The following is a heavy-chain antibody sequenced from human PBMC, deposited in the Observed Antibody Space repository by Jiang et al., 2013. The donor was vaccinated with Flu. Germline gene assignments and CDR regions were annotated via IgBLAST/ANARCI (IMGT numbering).Heavy chain of an antibody. D-gene: IGHD6-19*01. Sequence: LLKPSETLSLTCTVSSGSVSSGSYYWSWIRQPPGKGLEWIGYIHDSGSTNYNPSLKSRVAISLDKPKDQFSLDLRSVTAADTALYYCARAFDSSGWYRYWYFDLWGRGTLVTVSS. V-gene: IGHV4-61*01. CDR3: ARAFDSSGWYRYWYFDL. J-gene: IGHJ2*01. CDR2: IHDSGST. CDR1: SGSVSSGSYY.